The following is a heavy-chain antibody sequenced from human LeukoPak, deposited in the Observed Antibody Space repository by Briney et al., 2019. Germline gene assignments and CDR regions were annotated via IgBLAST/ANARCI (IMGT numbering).Heavy chain of an antibody. CDR1: GFTFSSYW. Sequence: GGSLRLSCAASGFTFSSYWMSWVRLAPGKGLEWVGNIKGDGSEKWYVDSVKGRFTISRDNAQNSVYLQMNSLRAEVTALYYCARDEYRSRWLHPWGQGTLVTVTS. V-gene: IGHV3-7*01. CDR2: IKGDGSEK. J-gene: IGHJ5*02. D-gene: IGHD4-11*01. CDR3: ARDEYRSRWLHP.